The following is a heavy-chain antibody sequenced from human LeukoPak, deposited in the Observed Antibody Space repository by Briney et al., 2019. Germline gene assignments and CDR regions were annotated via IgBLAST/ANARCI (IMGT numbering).Heavy chain of an antibody. J-gene: IGHJ4*02. CDR3: ARGGYCGGTSCYLDF. D-gene: IGHD2-2*01. CDR2: INPSGGST. CDR1: GYAFNSYY. V-gene: IGHV1-46*02. Sequence: ASVKVSCKASGYAFNSYYIHWVRQAPGQGLEWMGIINPSGGSTSYAQRSQGRATMTRDTSMYTLYMEVTSLRSEDTAVYYCARGGYCGGTSCYLDFWGQGTVVTVSS.